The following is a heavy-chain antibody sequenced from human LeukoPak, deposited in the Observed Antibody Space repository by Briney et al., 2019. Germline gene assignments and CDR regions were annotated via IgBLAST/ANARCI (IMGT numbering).Heavy chain of an antibody. V-gene: IGHV1-69*13. Sequence: SVKVSCKASGGTFSSYAISWVRQAPGQGLEWMGGIIPIFGTANYAQKFQGRVTITADESTSTVYMELSSLRSEDTAVYYCAREMSSGYDSSGYYAYWGQGTLVTVSS. CDR1: GGTFSSYA. CDR3: AREMSSGYDSSGYYAY. D-gene: IGHD3-22*01. J-gene: IGHJ4*02. CDR2: IIPIFGTA.